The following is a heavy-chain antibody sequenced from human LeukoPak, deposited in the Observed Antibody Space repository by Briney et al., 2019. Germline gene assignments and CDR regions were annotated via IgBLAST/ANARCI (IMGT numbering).Heavy chain of an antibody. Sequence: ASVKVSCKASGYTFTSYGISWVRQAPGQGLEWMGWISAYNGNTNYAQKLQGRVTMTTDTFTSTAYMELRSLRSDDTAVYYCARVGETLLWFGESDDYWGQGTLVTVSS. CDR1: GYTFTSYG. D-gene: IGHD3-10*01. V-gene: IGHV1-18*01. J-gene: IGHJ4*02. CDR3: ARVGETLLWFGESDDY. CDR2: ISAYNGNT.